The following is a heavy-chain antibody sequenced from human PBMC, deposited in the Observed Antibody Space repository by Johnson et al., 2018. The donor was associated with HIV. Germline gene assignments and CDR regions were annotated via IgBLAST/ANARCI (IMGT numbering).Heavy chain of an antibody. CDR1: GFTFRSYA. Sequence: MQLVESGGDVVQPGRSLRLSCAASGFTFRSYAMHWVRQAPGKGLAWVSGINGNGGRTGYADSVKGRFTISRDNAKNSLYLQMNSLRAEDTALYYCAREGVMIVVVPHAFDIWGQGTMVTVSS. D-gene: IGHD3-22*01. J-gene: IGHJ3*02. CDR2: INGNGGRT. CDR3: AREGVMIVVVPHAFDI. V-gene: IGHV3-20*04.